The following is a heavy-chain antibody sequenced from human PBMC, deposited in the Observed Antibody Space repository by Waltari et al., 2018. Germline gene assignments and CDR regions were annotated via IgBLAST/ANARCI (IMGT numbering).Heavy chain of an antibody. J-gene: IGHJ5*02. CDR2: IWYDGSNK. Sequence: QVQLVESGGGVVQPGRSLSLSCAASGFTFRSYGMHWVRPAPGKGLEWVAVIWYDGSNKYYADSVKGRFTISRDNSKNTLYLQMNSLRAEDTAMYYCAKDLLGATGDWFDPWGQGTLVTVSS. CDR3: AKDLLGATGDWFDP. D-gene: IGHD1-26*01. CDR1: GFTFRSYG. V-gene: IGHV3-30*18.